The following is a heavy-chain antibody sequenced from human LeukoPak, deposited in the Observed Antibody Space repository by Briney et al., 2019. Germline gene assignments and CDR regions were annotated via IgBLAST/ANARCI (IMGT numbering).Heavy chain of an antibody. CDR3: ATGGILVGPGTRFNF. D-gene: IGHD3-10*01. J-gene: IGHJ4*02. V-gene: IGHV1-2*02. CDR1: GDTFTVYY. CDR2: INPNSGDT. Sequence: ASVKVSCKASGDTFTVYYIHWVRQTPGQGLEWMGWINPNSGDTKSAQKFQGRFSITRDTSINTAYMELSGLRSDDTAVYYCATGGILVGPGTRFNFWGLGALVTVYS.